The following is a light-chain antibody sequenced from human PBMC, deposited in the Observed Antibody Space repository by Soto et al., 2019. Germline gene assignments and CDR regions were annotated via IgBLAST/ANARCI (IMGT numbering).Light chain of an antibody. V-gene: IGKV3-20*01. CDR2: GAS. Sequence: EILLTQSPGTLSLSPGERATLSCRASQSIRSNSLAWYQQKPGQAPRLLIYGASSRATGSPDSFSGSGSGTDFTLTISRLEPEDFAVYYCQQYGASPITFGQGTRLEIK. CDR1: QSIRSNS. CDR3: QQYGASPIT. J-gene: IGKJ5*01.